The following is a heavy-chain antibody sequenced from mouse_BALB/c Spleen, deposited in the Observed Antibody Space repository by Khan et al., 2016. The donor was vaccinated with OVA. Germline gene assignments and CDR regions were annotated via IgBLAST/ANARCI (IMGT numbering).Heavy chain of an antibody. CDR2: IYPGTGNT. V-gene: IGHV1-76*01. CDR3: AREEALYYVDY. D-gene: IGHD3-2*02. Sequence: QVQLKQSGTELVRLGASVKLSCKTSGYNFTRYWIHWIKQRPGQGLEWIARIYPGTGNTYYNEKFNGKASLTADKSSSTAYLHLSSLKSEDSAVYFCAREEALYYVDYWGQGTTLTVSS. J-gene: IGHJ2*01. CDR1: GYNFTRYW.